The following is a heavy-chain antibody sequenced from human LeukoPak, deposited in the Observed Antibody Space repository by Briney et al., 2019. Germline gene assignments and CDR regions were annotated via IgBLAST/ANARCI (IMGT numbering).Heavy chain of an antibody. V-gene: IGHV3-48*04. CDR1: GSTFSSYS. D-gene: IGHD4-23*01. CDR2: ISSSSSTI. J-gene: IGHJ4*02. CDR3: ATDRKVGTWDPRFDY. Sequence: GGSLRLSCAASGSTFSSYSMNWVRQAPGKGLEWVSYISSSSSTIYYADSVKGRFTISRDNAKISLYLQMNSLRVEDTAVYYCATDRKVGTWDPRFDYWGQGTLVTVSS.